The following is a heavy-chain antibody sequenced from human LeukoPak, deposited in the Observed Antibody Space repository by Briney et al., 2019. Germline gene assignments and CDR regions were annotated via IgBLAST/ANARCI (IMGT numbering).Heavy chain of an antibody. Sequence: SETLSLTCTVSGGSISSYYWSWIRQPPGKGLEWIGYIYYSGSTSYNPSLKSRVTISVDTSKNQFSLKLSSVTAADTAVYYCARRIGWFDPWGQGTLVTVSS. CDR3: ARRIGWFDP. V-gene: IGHV4-59*08. CDR1: GGSISSYY. CDR2: IYYSGST. D-gene: IGHD2-15*01. J-gene: IGHJ5*02.